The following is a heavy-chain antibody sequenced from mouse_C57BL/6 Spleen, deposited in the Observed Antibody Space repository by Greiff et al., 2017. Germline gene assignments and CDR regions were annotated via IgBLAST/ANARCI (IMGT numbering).Heavy chain of an antibody. V-gene: IGHV2-5*01. CDR3: AKAYYYGSSYSHWYFDV. CDR1: GFSLTSYG. Sequence: QVHVKQSGPGLVQPSQSLSITCTVSGFSLTSYGVHWVRQSPGKGLEWLGVIWRGGSTDYNAAFMSRLGITKDNSKSQVFFKMNSLQADDTAIYYCAKAYYYGSSYSHWYFDVWGTGTTVTVSS. D-gene: IGHD1-1*01. J-gene: IGHJ1*03. CDR2: IWRGGST.